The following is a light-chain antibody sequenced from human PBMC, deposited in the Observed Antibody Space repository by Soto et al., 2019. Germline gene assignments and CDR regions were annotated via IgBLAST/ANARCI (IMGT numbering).Light chain of an antibody. J-gene: IGKJ1*01. CDR2: GAS. CDR3: QQYSKWPRT. CDR1: QSVGGA. V-gene: IGKV3-15*01. Sequence: EIVMTQSPATLSVSPGESATLSCRASQSVGGALAWYQQKPGQSPSLLIYGASTRSTGIPARLSGSGSGTEFTLTISSLQSQDFAVYYCQQYSKWPRTLGQGTKVEIK.